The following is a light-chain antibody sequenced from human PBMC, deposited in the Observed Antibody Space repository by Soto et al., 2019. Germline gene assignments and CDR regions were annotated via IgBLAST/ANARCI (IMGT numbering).Light chain of an antibody. Sequence: EIVLTQSPGTLSLSPGDRATLSCRASQSVSSSYLAWYQQKPGQAPRLLIYGASSRATGIPDRFSGSGSGTDFTLTLSRLEPEDFAVYYCKQYCSSPYTFGQGTKLEIK. J-gene: IGKJ2*01. CDR1: QSVSSSY. CDR3: KQYCSSPYT. V-gene: IGKV3-20*01. CDR2: GAS.